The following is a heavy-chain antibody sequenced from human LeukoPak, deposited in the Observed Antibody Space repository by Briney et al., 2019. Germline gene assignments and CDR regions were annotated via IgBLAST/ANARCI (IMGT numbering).Heavy chain of an antibody. CDR1: GLTFSDYY. D-gene: IGHD1-1*01. J-gene: IGHJ3*01. CDR3: TRVFGTWLPAV. V-gene: IGHV3-11*04. Sequence: GGSLRLSCAASGLTFSDYYMSWIRKAPGKGLEWVSYISSSGSTIYYADSVKGRFTISRDNAKNSLYLQMDSLRAEDTAVYYCTRVFGTWLPAVWGQGTMVTVSA. CDR2: ISSSGSTI.